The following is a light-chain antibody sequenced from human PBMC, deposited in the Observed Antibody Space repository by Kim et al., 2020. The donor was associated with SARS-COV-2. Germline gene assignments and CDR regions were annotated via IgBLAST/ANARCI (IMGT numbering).Light chain of an antibody. CDR1: QTFTRN. Sequence: VSPGDRATISCRASQTFTRNLAWYQQKPGQAPRRLIYGASTRATGIPATFSGSGSGTEFTLTIGSLQSEDFAVYYCQQYNSWPLTFGPGTKVDIK. CDR2: GAS. V-gene: IGKV3-15*01. CDR3: QQYNSWPLT. J-gene: IGKJ3*01.